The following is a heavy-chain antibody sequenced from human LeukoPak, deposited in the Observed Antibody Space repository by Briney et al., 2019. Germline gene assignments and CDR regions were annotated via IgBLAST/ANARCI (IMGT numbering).Heavy chain of an antibody. Sequence: SQTLSLTCAVSGGSISSCGYSWSWIRQPPGKGLEWIGYIYHSGSTYYNPSLKSRVTISVDRSKNQFSLKLSSVTAADTAVYYCARSTTVTTFDYWGQGTLVTVSS. J-gene: IGHJ4*02. CDR3: ARSTTVTTFDY. CDR2: IYHSGST. V-gene: IGHV4-30-2*01. D-gene: IGHD4-17*01. CDR1: GGSISSCGYS.